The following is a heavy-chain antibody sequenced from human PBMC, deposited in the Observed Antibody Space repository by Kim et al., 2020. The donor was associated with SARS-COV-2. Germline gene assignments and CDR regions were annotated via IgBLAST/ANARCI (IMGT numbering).Heavy chain of an antibody. J-gene: IGHJ6*03. CDR3: ARPRSRDYFYYYIDV. V-gene: IGHV3-30*01. Sequence: GSVKSRFTICRDNSKNTLSLQMNSLRTEDTAVYFCARPRSRDYFYYYIDVWGTGTAVTVSS.